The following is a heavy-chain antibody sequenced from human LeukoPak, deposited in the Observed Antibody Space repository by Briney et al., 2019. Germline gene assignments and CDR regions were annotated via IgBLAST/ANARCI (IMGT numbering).Heavy chain of an antibody. CDR1: GGSISSSSYY. CDR3: ARDIVGASEFDY. CDR2: IYYSGST. D-gene: IGHD1-26*01. V-gene: IGHV4-39*07. J-gene: IGHJ4*02. Sequence: PSETLSLTCTVSGGSISSSSYYWGWIRQPPGKGLEWIGSIYYSGSTYYNPSLKSRVTISVDTSKNQFSLKLSSVTAADTAVYYCARDIVGASEFDYWAREPWSPSPQ.